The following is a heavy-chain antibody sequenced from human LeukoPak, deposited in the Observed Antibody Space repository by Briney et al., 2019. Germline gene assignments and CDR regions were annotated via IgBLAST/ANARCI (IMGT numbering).Heavy chain of an antibody. CDR2: ISSSGSTI. Sequence: KAGGSLRLSCAASGFTFSDYYMSWIRQAPGKGLEWVSYISSSGSTIYYADSVRGRFTISRDNAENSLYLQMNSLRAEDTAVYYCARDGAGPYYYYGMDVWGQGTTVTVSS. J-gene: IGHJ6*02. CDR1: GFTFSDYY. D-gene: IGHD6-19*01. V-gene: IGHV3-11*01. CDR3: ARDGAGPYYYYGMDV.